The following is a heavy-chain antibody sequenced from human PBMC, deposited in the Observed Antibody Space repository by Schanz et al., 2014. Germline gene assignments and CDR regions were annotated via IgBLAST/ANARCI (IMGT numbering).Heavy chain of an antibody. V-gene: IGHV3-9*01. CDR3: AKVQTHTLYGGNSCFDY. CDR2: ISWNSGNI. J-gene: IGHJ4*02. D-gene: IGHD2-21*02. CDR1: GFTFSTYA. Sequence: EVQLVESGGGLVQPGGSLRLSCAAFGFTFSTYAMSWVRQAPGKGLEWVSGISWNSGNIAYADSVKGRFTISRDNAKNSLYLQMNSLRPEDTALYYCAKVQTHTLYGGNSCFDYWGQGTLVTVSS.